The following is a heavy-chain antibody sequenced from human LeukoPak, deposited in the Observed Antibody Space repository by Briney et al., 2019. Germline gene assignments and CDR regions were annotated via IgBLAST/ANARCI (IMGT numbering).Heavy chain of an antibody. CDR1: GFTFSSYS. CDR2: ISSSTTYI. Sequence: PGGSLRLSCVASGFTFSSYSVNWVRQAPGKGLEWVSSISSSTTYIYYADSVKGRFTISRDNSKNTLYLQMNSLRAEDTAVYYCAKVDSGIVATGSPYFDYWGQGTLVTVSS. CDR3: AKVDSGIVATGSPYFDY. J-gene: IGHJ4*02. V-gene: IGHV3-21*04. D-gene: IGHD6-13*01.